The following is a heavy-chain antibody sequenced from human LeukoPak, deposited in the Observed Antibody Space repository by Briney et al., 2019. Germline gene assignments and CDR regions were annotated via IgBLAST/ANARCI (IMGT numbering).Heavy chain of an antibody. CDR1: GYTFTGYY. D-gene: IGHD6-19*01. J-gene: IGHJ6*02. V-gene: IGHV1-69*13. Sequence: GASVKVSCTASGYTFTGYYMHWVRQAPGQGLEWMGGIIPIFGTANYAQKFQGRVTITADESTSTAYMELSSLRSEDTAVYYCASETPQGTVAGAVSVFGMDVWGQGTTVTVSS. CDR2: IIPIFGTA. CDR3: ASETPQGTVAGAVSVFGMDV.